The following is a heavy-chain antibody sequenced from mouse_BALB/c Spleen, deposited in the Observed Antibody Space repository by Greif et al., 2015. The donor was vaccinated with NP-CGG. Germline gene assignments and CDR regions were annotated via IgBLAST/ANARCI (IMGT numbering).Heavy chain of an antibody. CDR1: GYTFTSYY. CDR3: TRYGYYAMDY. V-gene: IGHV1-53*01. CDR2: TNPSNGGT. D-gene: IGHD1-1*02. Sequence: VQLQQSGAELVKPGASVKLSCKASGYTFTSYYMYWVKQRPGQGLEWIGETNPSNGGTNINEKFKSKATLTVDKSSSTAYMQLSSLTSEDSAVYYCTRYGYYAMDYWGQGTSVTGSS. J-gene: IGHJ4*01.